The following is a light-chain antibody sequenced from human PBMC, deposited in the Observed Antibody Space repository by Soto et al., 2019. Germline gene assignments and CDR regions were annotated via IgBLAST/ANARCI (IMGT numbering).Light chain of an antibody. Sequence: QSALTQPRSVSGSPKQSVTISCTGTSSDVGTYNYVSWFQQHPGKAPKLMISDVSKRHSGVPDRFSGSKSGNTASLTISGLQAEDEADYYCCSYAGSYILLFGGGTKVTVL. CDR3: CSYAGSYILL. J-gene: IGLJ2*01. CDR2: DVS. V-gene: IGLV2-11*01. CDR1: SSDVGTYNY.